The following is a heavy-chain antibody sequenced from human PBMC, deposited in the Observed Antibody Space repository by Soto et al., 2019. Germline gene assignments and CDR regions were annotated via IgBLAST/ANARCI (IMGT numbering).Heavy chain of an antibody. J-gene: IGHJ4*02. CDR3: ARLYSYGYYYFDY. CDR1: GDSIRGGTHY. D-gene: IGHD5-18*01. V-gene: IGHV4-31*03. CDR2: IYYSGSA. Sequence: SETLSLTCTVSGDSIRGGTHYWSWIRQHPGKGLEWIGYIYYSGSAYYNPSLKSRVSMSVDPSKNQLSLKLSSMTAADTAVYYCARLYSYGYYYFDYWGQGTLVTAPQ.